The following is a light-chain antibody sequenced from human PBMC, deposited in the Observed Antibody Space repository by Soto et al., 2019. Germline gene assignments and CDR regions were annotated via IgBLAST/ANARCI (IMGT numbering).Light chain of an antibody. CDR1: SSNIGGGYD. Sequence: QSVLTQPPSVSGAPGQRLTISCTGTSSNIGGGYDVHWYQQLPRVAPKLLIYTDNKRPSGVPDRFSGSKSGTSASLVITGLQAEDEAAYYCQSFDRRLSGSVFGGGTKLTVL. CDR3: QSFDRRLSGSV. J-gene: IGLJ2*01. CDR2: TDN. V-gene: IGLV1-40*01.